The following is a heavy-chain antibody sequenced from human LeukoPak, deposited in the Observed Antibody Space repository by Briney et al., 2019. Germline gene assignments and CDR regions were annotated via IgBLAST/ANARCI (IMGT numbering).Heavy chain of an antibody. Sequence: GGSLRLSCAASGFTFSSYAMSWVRQAPGKGLEWVSAISGSGGSTYYADSVKGRFTISRDNSKNTLYLQMSSLRAEDTAVYYCAKDWVRTYYDFWSGRYYFDYWGQGTLVTVSS. V-gene: IGHV3-23*01. J-gene: IGHJ4*02. CDR3: AKDWVRTYYDFWSGRYYFDY. D-gene: IGHD3-3*01. CDR1: GFTFSSYA. CDR2: ISGSGGST.